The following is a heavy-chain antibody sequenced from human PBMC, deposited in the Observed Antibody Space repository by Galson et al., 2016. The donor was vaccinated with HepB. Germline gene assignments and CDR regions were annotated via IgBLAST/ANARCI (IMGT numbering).Heavy chain of an antibody. Sequence: SLRLSCAASGFTFSSYDMHWVRQATGKGLEWVSTIGTAGDTYYPGSVKGRFTLSRENAKNSLYLQMNSLRAGDTAVYYCARGAARPGDWYFDLWGQGSLVSVSS. CDR2: IGTAGDT. D-gene: IGHD6-6*01. CDR3: ARGAARPGDWYFDL. J-gene: IGHJ2*01. V-gene: IGHV3-13*04. CDR1: GFTFSSYD.